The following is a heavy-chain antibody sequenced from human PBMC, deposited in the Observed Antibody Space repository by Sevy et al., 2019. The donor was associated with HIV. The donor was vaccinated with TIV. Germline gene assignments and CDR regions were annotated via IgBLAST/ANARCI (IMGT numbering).Heavy chain of an antibody. CDR1: GFTFSNYW. CDR2: IKQDGSEK. D-gene: IGHD6-13*01. CDR3: ARSVRAAGTFDP. Sequence: GGSLRLSCAASGFTFSNYWMSWVRQAPGKGLEWVASIKQDGSEKYYVDSVKGRYTISRDNAKNSLFVQMNSLRAEDTAMYFCARSVRAAGTFDPWGQRTLVTVSS. V-gene: IGHV3-7*01. J-gene: IGHJ5*02.